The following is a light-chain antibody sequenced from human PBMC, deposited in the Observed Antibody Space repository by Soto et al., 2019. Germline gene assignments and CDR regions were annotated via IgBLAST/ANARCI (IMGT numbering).Light chain of an antibody. CDR2: EVS. CDR1: SSDVGSYNR. CDR3: SSYTSSSTYV. V-gene: IGLV2-18*02. Sequence: QSALTQPPSVSGSPGQSVTISCTGTSSDVGSYNRVSWYQQPPGTAPKLMIYEVSDRPSGVPDRFSGSKSGNTASLTISGLQAEDEADYYGSSYTSSSTYVFGTGTKVTVL. J-gene: IGLJ1*01.